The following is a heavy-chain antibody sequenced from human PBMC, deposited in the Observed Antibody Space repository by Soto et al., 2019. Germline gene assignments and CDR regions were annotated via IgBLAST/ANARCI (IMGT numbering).Heavy chain of an antibody. CDR2: INAGKGNT. V-gene: IGHV1-3*05. J-gene: IGHJ4*02. CDR3: ARGITLPTPLDY. CDR1: GYTFTSYA. Sequence: QVQLVQSGAEEKKPGASVKVSCKASGYTFTSYAMHWVRQAPRQRLEWVRWINAGKGNTKYSQKFQGRVTITRHTSASTAYMELSSLRSEDTAVYYCARGITLPTPLDYWCQGTLVTVSS. D-gene: IGHD1-20*01.